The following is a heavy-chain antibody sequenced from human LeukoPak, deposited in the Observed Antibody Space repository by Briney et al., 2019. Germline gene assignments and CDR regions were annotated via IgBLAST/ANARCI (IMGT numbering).Heavy chain of an antibody. V-gene: IGHV4-4*07. CDR2: IYTGGGT. CDR3: ARTGSTVTMLYPFDH. D-gene: IGHD4-17*01. CDR1: GGSISSNY. J-gene: IGHJ4*02. Sequence: SETLSLTCTVSGGSISSNYWSWIRQPAGKGLEWIGRIYTGGGTNYNPSLKSRVSISVDTSKNQFSLKLSSVTAADTAVYYCARTGSTVTMLYPFDHWGQGTLVTVSS.